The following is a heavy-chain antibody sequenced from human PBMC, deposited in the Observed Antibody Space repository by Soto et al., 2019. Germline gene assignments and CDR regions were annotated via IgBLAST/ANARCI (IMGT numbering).Heavy chain of an antibody. Sequence: QVQLVQSGAEVKKPGASVKISCKASGDTFTSYYMHWVRQAPGQGLEWMGIINPSGGTSYAQKCQGRVTRTRDTSSGTVYMELSSLRSETTAVYYCARVYCSGGSCYGIDYWGQGTLVTVSS. J-gene: IGHJ4*02. CDR3: ARVYCSGGSCYGIDY. D-gene: IGHD2-15*01. V-gene: IGHV1-46*01. CDR1: GDTFTSYY. CDR2: INPSGGT.